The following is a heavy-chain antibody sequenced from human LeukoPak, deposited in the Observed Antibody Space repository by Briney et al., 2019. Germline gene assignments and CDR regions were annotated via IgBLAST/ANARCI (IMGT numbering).Heavy chain of an antibody. J-gene: IGHJ6*02. V-gene: IGHV3-23*01. Sequence: QTGGSLRLSCAASGFTFSSYAMSWVRQAPGKGLEWVSAISGSGGSTYYADSVKGRFTISRDNSKNTLYLQMNSLRAEDTAVYYCANDILTGPRNSRYGMDVWGQGTTVTVSS. CDR3: ANDILTGPRNSRYGMDV. CDR2: ISGSGGST. D-gene: IGHD3-9*01. CDR1: GFTFSSYA.